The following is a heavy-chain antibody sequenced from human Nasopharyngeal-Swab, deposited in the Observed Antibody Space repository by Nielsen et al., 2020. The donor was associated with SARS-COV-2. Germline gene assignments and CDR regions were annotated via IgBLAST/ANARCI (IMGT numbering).Heavy chain of an antibody. D-gene: IGHD5-24*01. CDR3: ARAIEAYGPRDVANEDF. CDR2: IYYNGRT. J-gene: IGHJ4*02. CDR1: GGSLTSFF. V-gene: IGHV4-59*01. Sequence: SETLSLTCSVSGGSLTSFFWSWIRQPPGKALEWLGYIYYNGRTTYNPSLKSRVTISVDTSNNQFSLKVASVTTADTAVYYCARAIEAYGPRDVANEDFWGRGTLVTVSS.